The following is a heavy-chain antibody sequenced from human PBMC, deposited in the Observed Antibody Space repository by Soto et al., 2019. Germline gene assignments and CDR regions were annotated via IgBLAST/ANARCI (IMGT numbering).Heavy chain of an antibody. CDR2: IYWDDDK. D-gene: IGHD3-9*01. Sequence: QITLKESGPTLVNPTQPLTLTCTFSVFSLSTSGVGVGWIRQPPGKALEWLALIYWDDDKHYSPSLKSRLTITKENTQNQVVLTMTNMDPVDTATYYCAHSKTYYDILTGYSPPDAFEIWGQGTMVTVSS. J-gene: IGHJ3*02. CDR1: VFSLSTSGVG. V-gene: IGHV2-5*02. CDR3: AHSKTYYDILTGYSPPDAFEI.